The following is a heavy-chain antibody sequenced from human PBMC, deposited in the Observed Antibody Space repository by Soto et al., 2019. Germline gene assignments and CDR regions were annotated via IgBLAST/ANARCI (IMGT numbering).Heavy chain of an antibody. D-gene: IGHD6-13*01. CDR1: GVSVSSGSYY. V-gene: IGHV4-61*01. CDR2: IDYSGST. CDR3: ARDSSSWSVDAFDI. Sequence: SETLSLTCTVSGVSVSSGSYYWSWIQQPPGKGLEWIGYIDYSGSTNYNPSLKSRVTISVDTSKNQFSLKLSSVTAADTAVYYCARDSSSWSVDAFDIWGQGTMVT. J-gene: IGHJ3*02.